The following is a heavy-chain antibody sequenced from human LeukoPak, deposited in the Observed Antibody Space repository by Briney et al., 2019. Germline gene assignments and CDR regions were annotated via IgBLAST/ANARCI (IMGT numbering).Heavy chain of an antibody. CDR1: GFTFSSYG. CDR2: IRYDGSNK. Sequence: PGGSLRLSCAASGFTFSSYGMHWVRQAPGKGLEWVAFIRYDGSNKYYADSVKGRFTISRDNSKNTLDLQMNSLGADDTAVYYCATGPSYYYYMDVWGKGTTVTVSS. CDR3: ATGPSYYYYMDV. J-gene: IGHJ6*03. V-gene: IGHV3-30*02.